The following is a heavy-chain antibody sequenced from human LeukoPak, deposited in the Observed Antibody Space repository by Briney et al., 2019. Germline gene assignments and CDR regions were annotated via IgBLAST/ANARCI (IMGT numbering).Heavy chain of an antibody. CDR2: IKQDGSEK. J-gene: IGHJ4*02. CDR1: GFTFSSYW. Sequence: GGSLRLSCAASGFTFSSYWMSWVRQARGKGLEWVANIKQDGSEKYYVDSVKGRFTISRDNAKNSLYLQMNSLRAEDTAVYYCARALRPYYDFWSGYSGVDYWGQGTLVTVSS. CDR3: ARALRPYYDFWSGYSGVDY. D-gene: IGHD3-3*01. V-gene: IGHV3-7*01.